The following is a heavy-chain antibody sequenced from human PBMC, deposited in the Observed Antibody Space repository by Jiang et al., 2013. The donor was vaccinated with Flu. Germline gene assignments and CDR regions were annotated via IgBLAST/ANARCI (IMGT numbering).Heavy chain of an antibody. Sequence: VSCKASGYTFTSHGISWVRQAPGQGLEWMGWISAHNGNTKYAQKFQGRVTMTTDTSTSTGYMELRSLRSDDTAVYYCARDKPDYDILTGYYRDWFDPWGQGTLVTVSS. CDR2: ISAHNGNT. CDR1: GYTFTSHG. V-gene: IGHV1-18*01. D-gene: IGHD3-9*01. J-gene: IGHJ5*02. CDR3: ARDKPDYDILTGYYRDWFDP.